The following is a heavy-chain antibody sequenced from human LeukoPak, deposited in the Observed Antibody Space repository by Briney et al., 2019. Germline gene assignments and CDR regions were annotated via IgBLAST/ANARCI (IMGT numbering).Heavy chain of an antibody. Sequence: GGSLRLSCAASGFTVSSYHMSWVRQAPGKGLEWVSILYSGGSTYYADSVKGRFTISRDNSKNTLYLQMNSLKASDTAMYYCARHGEYSGYVSMDVWGQGTTVTVSS. V-gene: IGHV3-66*04. CDR3: ARHGEYSGYVSMDV. CDR2: LYSGGST. CDR1: GFTVSSYH. J-gene: IGHJ6*02. D-gene: IGHD5-12*01.